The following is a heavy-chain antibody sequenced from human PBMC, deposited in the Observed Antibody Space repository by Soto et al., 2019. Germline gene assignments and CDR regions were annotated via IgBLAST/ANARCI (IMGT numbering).Heavy chain of an antibody. CDR2: ICNSGTT. V-gene: IGHV4-59*01. D-gene: IGHD6-13*01. CDR3: ARVGTSAYYYATDV. J-gene: IGHJ6*02. Sequence: QVSLQESGPGLVKPSETLSLTCTVSGGSITSNCWTWIRQPPGKGLEWIGYICNSGTTKYNPSLPSRVTISLDTSKKQVSLNVTSVAAADTAVYYCARVGTSAYYYATDVWGQGTTVTISS. CDR1: GGSITSNC.